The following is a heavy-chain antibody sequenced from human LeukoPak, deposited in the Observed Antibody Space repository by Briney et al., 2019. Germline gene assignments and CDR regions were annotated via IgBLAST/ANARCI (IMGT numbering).Heavy chain of an antibody. CDR2: INTNTGNP. V-gene: IGHV7-4-1*02. J-gene: IGHJ5*02. CDR3: ARADRWPVNNWFDP. D-gene: IGHD2-15*01. CDR1: GGTFSSYA. Sequence: VASVKVSCKASGGTFSSYAISWVRQAPGQGLEWMGWINTNTGNPTYAQGFTGRFVFSLDTSVSTAYLQISSLKAVDTAVYYCARADRWPVNNWFDPWGQGTLVTVSS.